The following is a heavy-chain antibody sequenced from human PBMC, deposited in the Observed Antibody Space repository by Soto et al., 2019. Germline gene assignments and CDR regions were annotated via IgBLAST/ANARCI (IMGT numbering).Heavy chain of an antibody. CDR3: ARFGSSWYKSWFDP. CDR1: GFTFSSYS. CDR2: ISSSSSYI. D-gene: IGHD6-13*01. V-gene: IGHV3-21*01. Sequence: GGSLRLSCAASGFTFSSYSMNWVRQAPGKGLEWVSSISSSSSYIYYADSVKGRFTISRDNAKNSLYLQMNSLRAEDTAVYYCARFGSSWYKSWFDPWGQGTLVTVSS. J-gene: IGHJ5*02.